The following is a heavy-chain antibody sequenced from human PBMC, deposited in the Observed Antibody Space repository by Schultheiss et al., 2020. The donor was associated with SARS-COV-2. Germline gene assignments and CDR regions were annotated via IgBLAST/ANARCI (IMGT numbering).Heavy chain of an antibody. D-gene: IGHD6-19*01. Sequence: LRLSCTVSGGSISSGGYYWSWIRQHPGKGLEWIGYIYYSGSTYYNPSLKSRVTISVDTSKNQFSLKLSSVTAADTAVYYCARGNHKGQWPLYYYYYMDVWGKGTTVTVSS. J-gene: IGHJ6*03. CDR3: ARGNHKGQWPLYYYYYMDV. CDR1: GGSISSGGYY. V-gene: IGHV4-31*03. CDR2: IYYSGST.